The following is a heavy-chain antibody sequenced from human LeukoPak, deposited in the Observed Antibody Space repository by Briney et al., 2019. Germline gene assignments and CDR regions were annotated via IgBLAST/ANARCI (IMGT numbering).Heavy chain of an antibody. CDR2: INHSGST. CDR3: ARGLLRYVAWSPGY. CDR1: GGSFSGYY. D-gene: IGHD3-9*01. Sequence: PSETLSLTCAVYGGSFSGYYWSWIRQPPGKGLEWIGEINHSGSTNYNPSLKSRVTISVDTSKNQFSLKLSSVTAADTAVYYCARGLLRYVAWSPGYWGQGTLVTVSS. V-gene: IGHV4-34*01. J-gene: IGHJ4*02.